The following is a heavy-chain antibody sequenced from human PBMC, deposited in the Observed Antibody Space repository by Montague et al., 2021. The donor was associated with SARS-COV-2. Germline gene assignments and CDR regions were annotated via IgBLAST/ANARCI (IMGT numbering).Heavy chain of an antibody. Sequence: SLRLSCAASGFTFDDYGMSWVRQAPGKGLEWVSGINWNGGSTGYADSSKGRFTISRDNAKNSLYLQMNSLRAEDTALYHCARAASTGFWNGYYYWGQGTLVTVSS. CDR2: INWNGGST. CDR1: GFTFDDYG. J-gene: IGHJ4*02. CDR3: ARAASTGFWNGYYY. D-gene: IGHD3-3*01. V-gene: IGHV3-20*01.